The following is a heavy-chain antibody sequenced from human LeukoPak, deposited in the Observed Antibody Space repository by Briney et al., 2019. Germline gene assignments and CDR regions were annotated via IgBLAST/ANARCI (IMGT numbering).Heavy chain of an antibody. D-gene: IGHD1-1*01. CDR3: ARDQTEYYYYYMDV. J-gene: IGHJ6*03. CDR1: GFTFSSFA. CDR2: ISYDGGNK. V-gene: IGHV3-30*01. Sequence: PGGSLRLSCAASGFTFSSFAMHWVRQAPGKGLEWVAVISYDGGNKYYADSVKGRFTISRDNSKNTLYLQMNTLRAEDTAVYYCARDQTEYYYYYMDVWGKGTTVTVSS.